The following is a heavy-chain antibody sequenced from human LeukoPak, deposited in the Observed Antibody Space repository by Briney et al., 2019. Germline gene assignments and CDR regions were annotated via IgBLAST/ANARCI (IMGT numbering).Heavy chain of an antibody. CDR2: IYYSGST. CDR1: GGSISSYY. D-gene: IGHD6-19*01. V-gene: IGHV4-59*01. CDR3: ARYLSSGWSNYFDY. Sequence: PSETLSPTCTVSGGSISSYYWSWIRQPPGKGLEWIGYIYYSGSTNYNPSLKSRVAISVDTSKNQFSLQLSSVTAADTAVYYCARYLSSGWSNYFDYWGQGTLVTVSS. J-gene: IGHJ4*02.